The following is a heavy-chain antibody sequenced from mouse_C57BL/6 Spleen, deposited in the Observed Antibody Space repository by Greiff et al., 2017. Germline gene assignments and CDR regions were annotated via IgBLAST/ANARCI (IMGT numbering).Heavy chain of an antibody. CDR1: GYTFTSYW. J-gene: IGHJ4*01. D-gene: IGHD1-1*01. Sequence: QVQLQQSGAELVMPGASVKLSCKASGYTFTSYWMHWVKQRPGQGLEWIGEIDPSDSYTNYNQKFKGKSTLTVDKSSSTAYMQLSSLTSEDSAVYYCARSPPTAMDYWGQGTSVTVSS. CDR3: ARSPPTAMDY. CDR2: IDPSDSYT. V-gene: IGHV1-69*01.